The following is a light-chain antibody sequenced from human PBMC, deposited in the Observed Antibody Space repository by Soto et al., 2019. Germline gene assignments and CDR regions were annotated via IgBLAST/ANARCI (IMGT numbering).Light chain of an antibody. Sequence: QSVLTQPPSVSAAPGQRVTISCTGSSSNIGAGYDVHWYQQLPGTAPKLIIYGNSNRPSGVPDRFSGSKSGTSASLAITGLQAEDEADYYYQSSDSRLSGSVFGGGTQLTVL. V-gene: IGLV1-40*01. CDR2: GNS. J-gene: IGLJ7*01. CDR3: QSSDSRLSGSV. CDR1: SSNIGAGYD.